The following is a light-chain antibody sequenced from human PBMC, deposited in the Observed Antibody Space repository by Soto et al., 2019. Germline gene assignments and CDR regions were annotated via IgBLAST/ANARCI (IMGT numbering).Light chain of an antibody. CDR2: ELS. CDR3: SSCTRKSTLV. CDR1: RSDVGAYDY. Sequence: TQPASVSGAPGQSITIACTGTRSDVGAYDYVSWYQQHPDKAPKLMIFELSDPPSRVSNRFYGSTSGNTPSLTISGLQAEDEADYFCSSCTRKSTLVYGGGTKFTVL. J-gene: IGLJ3*02. V-gene: IGLV2-14*01.